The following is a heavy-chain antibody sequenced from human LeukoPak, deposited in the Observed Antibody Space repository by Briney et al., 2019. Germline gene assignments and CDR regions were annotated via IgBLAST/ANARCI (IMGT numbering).Heavy chain of an antibody. V-gene: IGHV3-30*03. CDR2: ISYDGSNK. Sequence: GGSLRLSCAASGFTFSSYGMHWVRQAPGKGLEWVAVISYDGSNKYYADSVKGRFTISRDNAKNSLYLQMNSLRADDTAVYYCARDLYDSCGYYDYWGQGTLVTVSS. J-gene: IGHJ4*02. D-gene: IGHD3-22*01. CDR1: GFTFSSYG. CDR3: ARDLYDSCGYYDY.